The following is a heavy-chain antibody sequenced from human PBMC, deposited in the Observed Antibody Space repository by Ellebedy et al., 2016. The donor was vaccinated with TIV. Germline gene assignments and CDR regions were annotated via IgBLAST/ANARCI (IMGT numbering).Heavy chain of an antibody. Sequence: AASVKVSCKASEDTFSNYEINWVRQAFGQGLEWMGWMDPKSGNTGYAQAFQGRLTMTRNTSISTAYMELSSLKSEDTALYYCATQGATGFDYWGQGSLVTVSS. CDR2: MDPKSGNT. D-gene: IGHD1-26*01. J-gene: IGHJ4*02. V-gene: IGHV1-8*01. CDR3: ATQGATGFDY. CDR1: EDTFSNYE.